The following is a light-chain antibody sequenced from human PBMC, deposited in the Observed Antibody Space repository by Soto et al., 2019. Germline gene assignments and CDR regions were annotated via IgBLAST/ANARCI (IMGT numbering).Light chain of an antibody. J-gene: IGKJ4*01. CDR1: QSINSW. Sequence: DIQLTQSPSALSASVGDRVTITCRASQSINSWLAWYQQKSGKAPKLLIYKASSLESGVPSRFSGSGSGTEFTLIISSLQPDDVAAYYCQKYNSAPLTFGGGTKVDIK. V-gene: IGKV1-5*03. CDR3: QKYNSAPLT. CDR2: KAS.